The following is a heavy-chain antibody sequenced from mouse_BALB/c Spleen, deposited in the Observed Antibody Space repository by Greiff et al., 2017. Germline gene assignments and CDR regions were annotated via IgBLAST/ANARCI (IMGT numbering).Heavy chain of an antibody. V-gene: IGHV14-3*02. CDR3: ARGTRAY. Sequence: VHVKQSGAELVKPGASVKLSCTASGFNIKDTYMHWVKQRPEQGLEWIGRIDPANGNTKYDPKFQGKATITADTSSNTAYLQLSSLTSEDTAVYYCARGTRAYWGQGTLVTVSA. J-gene: IGHJ3*01. CDR1: GFNIKDTY. CDR2: IDPANGNT.